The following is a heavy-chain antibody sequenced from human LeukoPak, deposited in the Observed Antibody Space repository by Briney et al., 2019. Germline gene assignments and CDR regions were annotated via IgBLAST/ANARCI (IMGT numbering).Heavy chain of an antibody. CDR3: ARRYCSSTSCSAFDY. Sequence: PGGSLRLSCAASGFTFSSYSMNWVRQAPGKGLEWVSFISSSSSYIYYADSVKGRFTISRDNAKNSLYLQMNSLRAEDTAVYYCARRYCSSTSCSAFDYWGQGTLVTVSS. CDR2: ISSSSSYI. D-gene: IGHD2-2*01. CDR1: GFTFSSYS. V-gene: IGHV3-21*01. J-gene: IGHJ4*02.